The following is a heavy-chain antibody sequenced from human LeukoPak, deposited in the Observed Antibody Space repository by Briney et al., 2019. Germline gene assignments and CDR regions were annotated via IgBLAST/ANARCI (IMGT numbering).Heavy chain of an antibody. CDR3: SRENGAFSPFGY. CDR1: GGSITSTNW. V-gene: IGHV4-4*02. CDR2: VSLSGLT. J-gene: IGHJ4*02. D-gene: IGHD2-8*01. Sequence: SSGTLSLTCGVSGGSITSTNWWSWVRQPPGQGLEWIGEVSLSGLTNYNPSLSSRVIMALDTSKNHLSLHLTSVTAADTAVYYCSRENGAFSPFGYWGQGYLVTVLS.